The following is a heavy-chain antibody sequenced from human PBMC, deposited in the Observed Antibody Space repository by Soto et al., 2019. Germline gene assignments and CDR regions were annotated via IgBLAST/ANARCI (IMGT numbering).Heavy chain of an antibody. CDR3: ARSGLSGGGIAY. CDR1: GGTISSYY. V-gene: IGHV4-59*01. Sequence: PSETLSLTCTVSGGTISSYYWSGIWQPPGKGLEWIGYIYYSGSTNYNPSLKSRVTISVDTSKNQFSLKLSSVTAADTAVYYCARSGLSGGGIAYWGQGTLVTVSS. J-gene: IGHJ4*02. D-gene: IGHD2-15*01. CDR2: IYYSGST.